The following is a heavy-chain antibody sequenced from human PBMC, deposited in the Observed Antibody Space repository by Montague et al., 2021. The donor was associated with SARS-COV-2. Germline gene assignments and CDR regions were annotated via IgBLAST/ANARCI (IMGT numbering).Heavy chain of an antibody. CDR1: GASRSTKNYY. CDR2: ISYSATS. D-gene: IGHD3-16*02. Sequence: SETLSLTCTFSGASRSTKNYYWGWIRQPPGKGLEWIGSISYSATSYSNPSLKIRVTMSVDTSRNQLSLNLSSVTVADTAVYYCARLGITLGGVIVIRYYSDFWGQGTLVTVSS. V-gene: IGHV4-39*01. J-gene: IGHJ4*02. CDR3: ARLGITLGGVIVIRYYSDF.